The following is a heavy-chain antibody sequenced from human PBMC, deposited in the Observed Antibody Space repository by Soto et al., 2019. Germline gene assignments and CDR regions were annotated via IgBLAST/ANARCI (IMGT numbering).Heavy chain of an antibody. D-gene: IGHD3-10*01. J-gene: IGHJ4*02. CDR3: ASEGLSITMVRGVHFDY. Sequence: GGSLRLSCAASGFTFSSYAMHWVRQAPGKGLEWVAVISYDGSNKYYADSVKGRFTISRDNSKNTLYLQMNSLRAEDTAVYYCASEGLSITMVRGVHFDYWGQGTLVTVSS. V-gene: IGHV3-30-3*01. CDR1: GFTFSSYA. CDR2: ISYDGSNK.